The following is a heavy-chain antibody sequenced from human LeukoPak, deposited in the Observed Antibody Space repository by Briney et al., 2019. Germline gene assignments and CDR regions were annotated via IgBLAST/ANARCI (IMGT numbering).Heavy chain of an antibody. J-gene: IGHJ2*01. CDR3: ARDINRDYYDSSGYYPAYWYFDL. Sequence: GGSLRLSCTASGFTFSSYWMSWVRQAPGKGLEWVANIKQDGSEKYYVDSVKGRFTISRDNAKNSLYLQMNSLRAEDTAAYYCARDINRDYYDSSGYYPAYWYFDLWGRGTLVTVSS. CDR1: GFTFSSYW. CDR2: IKQDGSEK. V-gene: IGHV3-7*04. D-gene: IGHD3-22*01.